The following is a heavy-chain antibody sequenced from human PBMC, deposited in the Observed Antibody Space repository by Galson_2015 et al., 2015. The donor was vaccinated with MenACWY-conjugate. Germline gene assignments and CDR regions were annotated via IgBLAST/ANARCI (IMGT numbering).Heavy chain of an antibody. Sequence: SLRLSCAASGFTFSSFAINWVRQAPGKGLEWVSYISSSSSVIYYADSVKGRFTISRDNAENSLFLQMNSLTAEDTAVYYCAKARTGWHDALDIWGHGTVVTVSS. CDR1: GFTFSSFA. CDR3: AKARTGWHDALDI. V-gene: IGHV3-48*04. J-gene: IGHJ3*02. D-gene: IGHD7-27*01. CDR2: ISSSSSVI.